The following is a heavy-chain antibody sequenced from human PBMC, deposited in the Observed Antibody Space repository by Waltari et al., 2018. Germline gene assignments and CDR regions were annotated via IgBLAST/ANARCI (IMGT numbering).Heavy chain of an antibody. J-gene: IGHJ6*02. CDR2: ITSDGSNT. V-gene: IGHV3-74*01. CDR1: GFPFSRSW. CDR3: VRDRGMDA. Sequence: EVQLVESGGGLVQPGGSLRLSCAASGFPFSRSWRYWVRQAPGTGLAWVSHITSDGSNTGYADSVKGRFTISRDNAKNTLYMEMNSLRDEDTAVYYCVRDRGMDAWGQGTTVTVSS.